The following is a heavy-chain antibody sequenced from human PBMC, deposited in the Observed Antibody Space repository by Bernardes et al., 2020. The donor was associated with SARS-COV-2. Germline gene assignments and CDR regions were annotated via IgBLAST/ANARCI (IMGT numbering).Heavy chain of an antibody. CDR1: GFTFTSYW. CDR2: INSDGSST. V-gene: IGHV3-74*01. J-gene: IGHJ4*02. Sequence: GGSLRLSCAASGFTFTSYWMHWVRQVPGKGLVWVSRINSDGSSTNYADSVKGRFTISRDNAKNTLSLQMNSLRGEDTAVYYCARGGGGVMTAGHDYWGQGTLVTVAS. D-gene: IGHD2-21*02. CDR3: ARGGGGVMTAGHDY.